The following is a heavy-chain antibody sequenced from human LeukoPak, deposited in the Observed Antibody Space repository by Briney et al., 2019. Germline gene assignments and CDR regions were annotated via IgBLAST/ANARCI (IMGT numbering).Heavy chain of an antibody. CDR1: GYTFTSYW. D-gene: IGHD3-22*01. Sequence: NHGESLKISCKGFGYTFTSYWIGWVRQMPGKGLEWMGIIYPGDSDTRYSPSFQGQVTISADKSISTAYLQWSSLKASDTAMYYCARLSYYYDSSGEGAFDIWGQGTMVTVSS. V-gene: IGHV5-51*01. CDR2: IYPGDSDT. J-gene: IGHJ3*02. CDR3: ARLSYYYDSSGEGAFDI.